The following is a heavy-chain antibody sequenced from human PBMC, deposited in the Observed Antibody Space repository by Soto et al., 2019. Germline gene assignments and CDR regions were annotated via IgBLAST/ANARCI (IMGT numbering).Heavy chain of an antibody. CDR2: ISFDGNNQ. D-gene: IGHD5-12*01. V-gene: IGHV3-30-3*01. CDR1: GFTFSRNA. CDR3: ARDREYSGFYYGMDV. Sequence: GGALRLSCEASGFTFSRNAMHWVRQAPGKGLEWVAVISFDGNNQYYTDSVKGRFTISRDNSKNTLDLQMNSLRREDTAVYYCARDREYSGFYYGMDVWGQGTTVTVSS. J-gene: IGHJ6*02.